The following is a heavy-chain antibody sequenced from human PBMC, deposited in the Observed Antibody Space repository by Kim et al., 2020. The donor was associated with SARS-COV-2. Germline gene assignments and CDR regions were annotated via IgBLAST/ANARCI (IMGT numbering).Heavy chain of an antibody. CDR1: GGSISSYY. D-gene: IGHD7-27*01. CDR2: IYYSGST. Sequence: SETLSLTCTVSGGSISSYYWSWIRQPPGKGLEWIGYIYYSGSTNYNPSLKSRVTISVDTSKNQFSLKLSSVTAADTAVYYCARGVDGNWGSGWFDPWGQGTLVTVSP. J-gene: IGHJ5*02. CDR3: ARGVDGNWGSGWFDP. V-gene: IGHV4-59*13.